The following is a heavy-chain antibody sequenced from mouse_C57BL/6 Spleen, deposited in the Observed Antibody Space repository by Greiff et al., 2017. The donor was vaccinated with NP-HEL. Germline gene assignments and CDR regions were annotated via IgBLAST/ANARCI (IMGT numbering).Heavy chain of an antibody. D-gene: IGHD1-3*01. Sequence: EVQRVESGAELVRPGASVKLSCTASGFNIKDYYMHWVKQRPEQGLEWIGRIDPEDGDTEYAPKFQGKATMTADTSSTTAYLQLSSLTSEDTAVDYCTTAKGWYFDVWGTGTTVTVSS. V-gene: IGHV14-1*01. J-gene: IGHJ1*03. CDR2: IDPEDGDT. CDR1: GFNIKDYY. CDR3: TTAKGWYFDV.